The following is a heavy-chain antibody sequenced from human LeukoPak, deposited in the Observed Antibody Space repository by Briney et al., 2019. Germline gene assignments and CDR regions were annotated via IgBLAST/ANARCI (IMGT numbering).Heavy chain of an antibody. Sequence: GGSLRLSCAASGFTFSRKGMHWVRQAPGKGLEWVAVISYDGSDKYYADSVKGRFTISRDNSKNTLYLQMNSLRAEDTAVYYCAKDLSAGWSLDYWGQGTLVTVSS. CDR2: ISYDGSDK. CDR1: GFTFSRKG. V-gene: IGHV3-30*18. J-gene: IGHJ4*02. D-gene: IGHD6-19*01. CDR3: AKDLSAGWSLDY.